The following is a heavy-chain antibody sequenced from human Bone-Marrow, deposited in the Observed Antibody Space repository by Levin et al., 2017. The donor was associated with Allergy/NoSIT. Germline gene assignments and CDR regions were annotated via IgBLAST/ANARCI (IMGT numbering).Heavy chain of an antibody. CDR3: ASLTKARSGAFDI. V-gene: IGHV4-59*01. CDR1: GGSIRSYY. CDR2: IYYSGST. D-gene: IGHD6-6*01. J-gene: IGHJ3*02. Sequence: SQTLSLTCTVSGGSIRSYYWSWIRQPPGKGLEWIGYIYYSGSTNYNPSLKSRVTISVDTSKNQFSLKLSSVTAADTAVYYCASLTKARSGAFDIWGQGTMVTVSS.